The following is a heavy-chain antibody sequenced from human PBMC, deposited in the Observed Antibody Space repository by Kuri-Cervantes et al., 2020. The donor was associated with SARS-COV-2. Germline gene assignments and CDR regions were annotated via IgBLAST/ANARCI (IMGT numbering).Heavy chain of an antibody. CDR3: ARVRYCSSTSCRLGWYFDL. CDR2: IYHSGST. Sequence: GSLRLSCTVSGDSISSYFWSWVRQPAGKGLEWIGSIYHSGSTYYNPSLKSRVTISVDTSKNQFSLKLSSVTAADTAVYYCARVRYCSSTSCRLGWYFDLWGRGTLVTVSS. CDR1: GDSISSYF. J-gene: IGHJ2*01. V-gene: IGHV4-4*07. D-gene: IGHD2-2*01.